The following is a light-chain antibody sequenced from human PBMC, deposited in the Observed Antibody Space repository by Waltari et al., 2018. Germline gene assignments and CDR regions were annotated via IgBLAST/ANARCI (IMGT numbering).Light chain of an antibody. V-gene: IGLV5-45*03. CDR1: SGINVGDYR. Sequence: QAVLTQPSSLSASPGSSASLTCTLRSGINVGDYRIYWYQQKPGSPPQYLLSYKSDSDKHQESRVPIRFSWSKNGAAEAGILFISRLQSDDEADYYCMIWHNNAVVFGGGTTLTVL. CDR2: YKSDSDK. J-gene: IGLJ2*01. CDR3: MIWHNNAVV.